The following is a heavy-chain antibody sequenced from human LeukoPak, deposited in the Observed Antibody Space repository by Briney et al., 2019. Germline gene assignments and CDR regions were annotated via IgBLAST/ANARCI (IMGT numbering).Heavy chain of an antibody. CDR3: AKGRLRYCSSTSCYDWDY. V-gene: IGHV3-23*01. Sequence: PGGSLRLSCAASGFTFSSYAMSWVRQAPGKGLEWVSAISGSGGSTYYADSVKGRFTISRDNSKNTLYLQMNSLRAEDTAVYYCAKGRLRYCSSTSCYDWDYWGQGTLVTVSS. CDR2: ISGSGGST. CDR1: GFTFSSYA. D-gene: IGHD2-2*01. J-gene: IGHJ4*02.